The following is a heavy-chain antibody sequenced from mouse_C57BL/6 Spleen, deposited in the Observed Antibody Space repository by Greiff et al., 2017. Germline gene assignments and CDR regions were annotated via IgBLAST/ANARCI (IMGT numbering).Heavy chain of an antibody. V-gene: IGHV1-4*01. D-gene: IGHD1-1*01. Sequence: VQLQESGAELARPGASVKMSCKASGYTFTSYTMHWVKQRPGQGLEWIGYINPSSGYTKYNQKFKDKATLTADKSSSTAYMQLSSLTSEDSAVYYCARSNYYGSSYFDYWGPGTTLTVSS. J-gene: IGHJ2*01. CDR1: GYTFTSYT. CDR3: ARSNYYGSSYFDY. CDR2: INPSSGYT.